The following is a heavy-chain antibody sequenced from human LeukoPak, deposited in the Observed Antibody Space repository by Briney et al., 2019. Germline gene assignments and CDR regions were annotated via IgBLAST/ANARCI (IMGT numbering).Heavy chain of an antibody. CDR3: NTGGYYFEY. CDR2: IKSKYDGGTT. CDR1: GFIFSNAW. Sequence: GGSLRLSCAGSGFIFSNAWMNWVRQAPGKGLEWVGRIKSKYDGGTTDYAAHAKGRFTISRDDSKNTVYLQMNSLKTEDTAVYYCNTGGYYFEYWGQGTLVTVSS. J-gene: IGHJ4*02. V-gene: IGHV3-15*01.